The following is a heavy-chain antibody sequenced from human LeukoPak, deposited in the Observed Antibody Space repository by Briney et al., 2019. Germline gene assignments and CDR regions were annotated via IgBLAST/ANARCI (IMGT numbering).Heavy chain of an antibody. CDR3: AGNYGRYWYFDL. Sequence: SETLSLTCSISDDSISSYYWSWIRQPPGKGLEWIGYIYYSGSTNYNPSLKSRVTISVDTSKNQFSLKLSSVTAADTAVYYCAGNYGRYWYFDLWGRGTLVTVSS. D-gene: IGHD3-16*01. CDR2: IYYSGST. CDR1: DDSISSYY. V-gene: IGHV4-59*01. J-gene: IGHJ2*01.